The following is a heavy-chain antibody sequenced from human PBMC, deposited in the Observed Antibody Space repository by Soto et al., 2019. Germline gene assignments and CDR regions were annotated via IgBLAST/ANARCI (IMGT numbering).Heavy chain of an antibody. CDR2: IWYDGSNK. D-gene: IGHD1-26*01. CDR1: GFTFSSYG. CDR3: ARDIGATTTYYYYYGMDV. J-gene: IGHJ6*02. Sequence: GGSLRLSCAASGFTFSSYGMHWVRQAPGKGLEWVAVIWYDGSNKYYADSVKGRFTISRDNSKNTLYLQMNSLRAEDTAVYYCARDIGATTTYYYYYGMDVWGQGTTVTVSS. V-gene: IGHV3-33*01.